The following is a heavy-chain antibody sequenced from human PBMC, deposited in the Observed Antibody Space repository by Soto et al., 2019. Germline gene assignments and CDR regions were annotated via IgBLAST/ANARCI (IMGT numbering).Heavy chain of an antibody. Sequence: EVQLVESGGGLVKPGGSLRLSCAASGFTFSSYSMNWVRQAPGKGLEWVSSISSSSSYIYYADSVKGRFTISRDNAKNSLYLQMNRLRAEDTAVYYCARGMSGSGRGDVWGQGTTVTVSS. CDR2: ISSSSSYI. D-gene: IGHD3-10*01. J-gene: IGHJ6*02. CDR1: GFTFSSYS. CDR3: ARGMSGSGRGDV. V-gene: IGHV3-21*01.